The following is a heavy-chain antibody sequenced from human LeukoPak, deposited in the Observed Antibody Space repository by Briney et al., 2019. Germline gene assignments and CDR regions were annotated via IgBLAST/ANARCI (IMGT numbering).Heavy chain of an antibody. V-gene: IGHV3-30*18. D-gene: IGHD1-26*01. CDR2: ISYDGSNI. CDR1: GFTFSSYD. Sequence: PGRSLRLSCAASGFTFSSYDMHWVRQAPGKGLEWVAVISYDGSNIYYADSVKGRFTISRDNSKNTLYLQMNSLRADDTAVYYCAKDAGYRYSGSSWHYFDYWGQGTLVTVSS. CDR3: AKDAGYRYSGSSWHYFDY. J-gene: IGHJ4*02.